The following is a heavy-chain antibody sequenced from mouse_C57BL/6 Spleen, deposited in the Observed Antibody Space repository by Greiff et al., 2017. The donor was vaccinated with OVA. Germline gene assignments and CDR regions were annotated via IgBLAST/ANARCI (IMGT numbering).Heavy chain of an antibody. D-gene: IGHD4-1*02. J-gene: IGHJ3*01. CDR2: IYPSDSET. V-gene: IGHV1-61*01. Sequence: QVQLQQPGAELVRPGSSVKLSCKASGYTFTSYWMDWVKQRPGQGLEWIGNIYPSDSETHYNQKFKDKATLTVDKSSSTAYMQRSSLTSEDSAVYYCARPSTGTRFAYWGQGTLVTVSA. CDR3: ARPSTGTRFAY. CDR1: GYTFTSYW.